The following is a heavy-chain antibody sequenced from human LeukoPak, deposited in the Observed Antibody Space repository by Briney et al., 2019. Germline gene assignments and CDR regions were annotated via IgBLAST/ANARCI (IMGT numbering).Heavy chain of an antibody. CDR1: GYTFTRYY. CDR2: INPSGGST. V-gene: IGHV1-46*01. CDR3: ASPSSSWNYYYGMDV. D-gene: IGHD6-13*01. J-gene: IGHJ6*04. Sequence: PPGSVKVSCKASGYTFTRYYMHWLRQAPGQGLEWMVIINPSGGSTSYAQKFQGRVNMARDTSTSTVYMELSSLRSEDTAVYYCASPSSSWNYYYGMDVWGKGTTVTVS.